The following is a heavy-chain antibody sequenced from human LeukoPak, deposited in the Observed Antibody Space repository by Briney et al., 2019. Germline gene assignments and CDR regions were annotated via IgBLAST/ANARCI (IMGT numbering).Heavy chain of an antibody. CDR1: GGTFSSYA. CDR2: IIPIHGIA. Sequence: SSVNVSCKASGGTFSSYAISWVRQAPGQGLEWMGRIIPIHGIANYAQTSQGRVTITAGKSTSTAYTELSNLRSEDTAVYYAARDRVNFGPYSSSWPPLDYWGQGTLVTVSS. V-gene: IGHV1-69*04. CDR3: ARDRVNFGPYSSSWPPLDY. J-gene: IGHJ4*02. D-gene: IGHD6-13*01.